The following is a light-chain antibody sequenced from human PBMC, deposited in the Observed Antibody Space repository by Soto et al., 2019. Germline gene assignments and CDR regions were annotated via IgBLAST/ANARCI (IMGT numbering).Light chain of an antibody. CDR2: GAS. CDR3: QQYNSWLWT. CDR1: QSVSSK. J-gene: IGKJ1*01. Sequence: EIVMTQSPATLSVSPGEGATLSCRASQSVSSKLAWYQQKPGQAPRLLIYGASTRATGIPARFSGSGSGTEFTLIISSLQSEDSAVYFCQQYNSWLWTFGQGTKVDMK. V-gene: IGKV3-15*01.